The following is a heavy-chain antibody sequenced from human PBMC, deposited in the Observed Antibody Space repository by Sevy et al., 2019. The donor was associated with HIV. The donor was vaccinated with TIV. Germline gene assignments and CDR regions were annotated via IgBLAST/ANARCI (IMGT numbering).Heavy chain of an antibody. CDR3: ARSLNNYDSGDYQMGFDY. J-gene: IGHJ4*02. D-gene: IGHD3-22*01. CDR1: GGSFSGYY. V-gene: IGHV4-59*01. Sequence: SETLSLACTVSGGSFSGYYWGWIRQPPGKGLEWIGYIYDSGRTNYNPSLKSRVTISVDTSKNQFSLKLNSVTAADTAVYYCARSLNNYDSGDYQMGFDYWGQGTLVTVSS. CDR2: IYDSGRT.